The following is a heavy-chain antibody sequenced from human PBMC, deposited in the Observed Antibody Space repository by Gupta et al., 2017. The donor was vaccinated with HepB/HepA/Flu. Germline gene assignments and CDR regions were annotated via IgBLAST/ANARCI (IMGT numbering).Heavy chain of an antibody. D-gene: IGHD3-3*01. CDR1: GLTFTMYA. CDR2: ISVSGDST. CDR3: ANFWSGYYTGIYYFDY. V-gene: IGHV3-23*01. J-gene: IGHJ4*02. Sequence: EVQLLESGGGLVQPGGSLRLSCAASGLTFTMYAMTWVRQAPGKGLEWVSDISVSGDSTHYADSVKGRFTISRDNSKNTLYLQVNSLRAEDTAVYYCANFWSGYYTGIYYFDYWGQGTLVTVSS.